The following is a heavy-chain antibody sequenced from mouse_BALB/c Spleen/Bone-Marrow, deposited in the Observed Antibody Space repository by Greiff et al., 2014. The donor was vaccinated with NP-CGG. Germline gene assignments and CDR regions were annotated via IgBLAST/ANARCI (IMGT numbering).Heavy chain of an antibody. CDR2: IYPGSGST. Sequence: LQQSGSELVRPGASVKLSCKASGYTFTSYWMHCVKQRPGQGLEWIGNIYPGSGSTNYDEKFKSKATLTVDTSSSTAYMQLSSLTSVDSAVYYCTGAPGFADWGQGTLVTVSA. J-gene: IGHJ3*01. V-gene: IGHV1S22*01. CDR1: GYTFTSYW. CDR3: TGAPGFAD.